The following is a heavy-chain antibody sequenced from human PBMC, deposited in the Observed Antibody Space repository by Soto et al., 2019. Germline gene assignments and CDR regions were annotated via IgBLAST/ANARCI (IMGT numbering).Heavy chain of an antibody. J-gene: IGHJ4*02. CDR2: IWYDGSNK. V-gene: IGHV3-33*01. D-gene: IGHD3-10*01. CDR3: ARDAVTMVRGVISYYFDY. CDR1: GFTFSSYG. Sequence: GGSLRLSCAASGFTFSSYGMHWVRQAPGKGLEWVAVIWYDGSNKYYADSVKGRFTISRDNSKNTLYLQMNSLRAEDTAVYYCARDAVTMVRGVISYYFDYWGQGTRVTVSS.